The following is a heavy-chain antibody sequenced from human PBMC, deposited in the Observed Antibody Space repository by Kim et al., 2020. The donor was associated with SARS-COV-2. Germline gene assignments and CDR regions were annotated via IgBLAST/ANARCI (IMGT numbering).Heavy chain of an antibody. CDR3: ARDSFLSVTIPARWGFDS. D-gene: IGHD4-4*01. Sequence: SQTLSLTCAISGDSVSSKSAAWNWIRQSPSRGLEWLGRTYYRSKWFSHYAGSVESRISINPDTSTNHFSLHLNSVTPEDTAVYYCARDSFLSVTIPARWGFDSWGQETLVTVSS. CDR2: TYYRSKWFS. CDR1: GDSVSSKSAA. V-gene: IGHV6-1*01. J-gene: IGHJ4*02.